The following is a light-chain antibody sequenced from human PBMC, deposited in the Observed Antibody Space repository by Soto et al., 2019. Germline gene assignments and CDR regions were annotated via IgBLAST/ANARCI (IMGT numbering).Light chain of an antibody. CDR3: QQNGSLPIT. Sequence: EIVLTQSPGTLSLSPGERATLSCRTSQSLSGGYLAWFQQKTGQTLRLLIYSASNSATGIPDRFSGSGSGTDFTLTISGLEPEDCVVYYCQQNGSLPITFGHRTRLEIK. CDR1: QSLSGGY. CDR2: SAS. V-gene: IGKV3-20*01. J-gene: IGKJ5*01.